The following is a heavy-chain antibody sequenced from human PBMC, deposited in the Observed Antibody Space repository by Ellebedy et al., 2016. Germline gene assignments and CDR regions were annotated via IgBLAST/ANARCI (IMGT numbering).Heavy chain of an antibody. D-gene: IGHD2-15*01. J-gene: IGHJ5*02. CDR1: GFTFSSYT. V-gene: IGHV3-21*01. CDR3: ARGVGSGWFDP. Sequence: GGSLRLSCAASGFTFSSYTMVWVRQAPGKGLEWVSSITYSGSYMFYADSVRGRFTISRDDAKNSLSLQMSSLRAEDTAVYYCARGVGSGWFDPWGQGTLVTVSS. CDR2: ITYSGSYM.